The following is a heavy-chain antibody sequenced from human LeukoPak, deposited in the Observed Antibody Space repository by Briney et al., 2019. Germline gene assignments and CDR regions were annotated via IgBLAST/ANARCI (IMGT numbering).Heavy chain of an antibody. D-gene: IGHD2/OR15-2a*01. V-gene: IGHV1-46*01. CDR2: INPSGGST. CDR3: ATRTHNYFHFDP. Sequence: ASVKVSCKASGYTFTSYYMHWVRPAPGQGLEWMGIINPSGGSTSYAQKFQGRVTMTRDTSTSTVYMELSSLRSEDTAVYYCATRTHNYFHFDPWGQGTLVTVSS. J-gene: IGHJ5*02. CDR1: GYTFTSYY.